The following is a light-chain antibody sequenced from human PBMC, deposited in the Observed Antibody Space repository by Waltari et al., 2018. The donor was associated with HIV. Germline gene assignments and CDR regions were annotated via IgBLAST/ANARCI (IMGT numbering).Light chain of an antibody. V-gene: IGKV3-15*01. CDR1: QSLGSN. J-gene: IGKJ4*01. Sequence: EIVMTQSPATLAVSGGERATLSCRASQSLGSNLAWYQLKPGQAPRLLIYGASTRATGLPARFSGSGSGTEFTLTISSLQSEDFAVYYCQQYNKWPLTFGGGTKVEIK. CDR2: GAS. CDR3: QQYNKWPLT.